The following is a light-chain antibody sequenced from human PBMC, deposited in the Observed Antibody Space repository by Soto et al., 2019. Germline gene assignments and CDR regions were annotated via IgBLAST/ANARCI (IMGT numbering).Light chain of an antibody. CDR1: QTIYRW. CDR2: KAS. CDR3: QKYKNAPFT. V-gene: IGKV1-5*03. Sequence: DIQMTQSPSTLSASIGDRVTITCRASQTIYRWLAWYQQKPGKAPNLLIYKASNLPSGVPSRFSGSGSGTEFTLTISGLQSEDFATYYCQKYKNAPFTFGPGTKVDV. J-gene: IGKJ3*01.